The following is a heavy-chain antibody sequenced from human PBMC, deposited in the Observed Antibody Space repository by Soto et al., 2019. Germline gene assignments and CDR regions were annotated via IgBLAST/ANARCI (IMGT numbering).Heavy chain of an antibody. CDR1: GFTFSSYG. D-gene: IGHD4-17*01. CDR3: ARDLSIGDYAPFFGDY. Sequence: PGGSLRLSCAASGFTFSSYGMHWVRQAPGKGLEWVAVIWYDGSNKYYADSVKGRFTISRDNSKNTLYLQMNSLRAEDTAVYYCARDLSIGDYAPFFGDYWGQGTLVTVSS. J-gene: IGHJ4*02. V-gene: IGHV3-33*01. CDR2: IWYDGSNK.